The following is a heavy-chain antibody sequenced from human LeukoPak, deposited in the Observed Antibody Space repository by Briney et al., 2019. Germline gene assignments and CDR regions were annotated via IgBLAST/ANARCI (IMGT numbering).Heavy chain of an antibody. V-gene: IGHV7-4-1*02. CDR3: ARAYQRLGELSLPDY. Sequence: ASVKVSCKASGYTFTNYAMNWVRQAPGQGLEWMGWIHPSTGNPTYAQGFTGRFVFSLDTSVSTTYLQISSLKAEDTAVYYCARAYQRLGELSLPDYWGQGALVTVSS. CDR1: GYTFTNYA. D-gene: IGHD3-16*02. CDR2: IHPSTGNP. J-gene: IGHJ4*02.